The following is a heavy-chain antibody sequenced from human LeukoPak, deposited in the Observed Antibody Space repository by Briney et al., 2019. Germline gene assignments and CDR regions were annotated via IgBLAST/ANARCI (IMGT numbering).Heavy chain of an antibody. CDR2: INPSTGGT. V-gene: IGHV1-2*06. J-gene: IGHJ4*02. CDR3: ARVRNLYSGCFAS. CDR1: GYTFSGDY. D-gene: IGHD1-26*01. Sequence: ASVKVSCKASGYTFSGDYVHWVRQAPGQGLEWMGRINPSTGGTTYAQKFQGRVTMTRDTSVSTAYMELNRLASDDTAVYFCARVRNLYSGCFASWGQGTLVTVSS.